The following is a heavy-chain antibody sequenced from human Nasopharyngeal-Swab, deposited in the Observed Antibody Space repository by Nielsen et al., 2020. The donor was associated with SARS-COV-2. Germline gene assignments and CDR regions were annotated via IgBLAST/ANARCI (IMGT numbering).Heavy chain of an antibody. J-gene: IGHJ3*02. Sequence: GESLKISCAASGFTLSHYWIHWVRQTPGKGLLCVSRINTDASRTSYADSVKGRFTISRDNAKNTVYLQMNSLRGEDTAVYYCTRVDVHDAFDMWGQGTMVTVSS. CDR3: TRVDVHDAFDM. CDR1: GFTLSHYW. CDR2: INTDASRT. D-gene: IGHD3-16*01. V-gene: IGHV3-74*01.